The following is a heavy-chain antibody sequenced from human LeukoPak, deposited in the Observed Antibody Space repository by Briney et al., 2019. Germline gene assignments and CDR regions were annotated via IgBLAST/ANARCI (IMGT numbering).Heavy chain of an antibody. CDR3: ARGGGGSYYHDY. CDR2: ISAYNGNT. D-gene: IGHD2-15*01. J-gene: IGHJ4*02. V-gene: IGHV1-18*01. CDR1: GYTFTSYG. Sequence: ASVKVSCKASGYTFTSYGISWVRQAPGQGLEWMGWISAYNGNTNYAQKFQGRVTMTRGTSTSTVYMELSSLRSEDTAVYYCARGGGGSYYHDYWGQGTLVTVSS.